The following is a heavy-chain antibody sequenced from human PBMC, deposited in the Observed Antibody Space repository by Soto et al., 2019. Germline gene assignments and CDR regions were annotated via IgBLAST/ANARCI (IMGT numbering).Heavy chain of an antibody. V-gene: IGHV3-30-3*01. CDR1: GFTFSSYA. CDR3: ARDPYYDFWSGCYSRWFDP. D-gene: IGHD3-3*01. CDR2: ISYEGSNK. J-gene: IGHJ5*02. Sequence: QVQLVESGGGVVQPGRSLRLSCAASGFTFSSYAMHWVRQAPGKGLEWVAVISYEGSNKYYAASVKGRFTISRDNSKNTLYLQMNSRRGGDRAVYSCARDPYYDFWSGCYSRWFDPWGQGTLVTVSS.